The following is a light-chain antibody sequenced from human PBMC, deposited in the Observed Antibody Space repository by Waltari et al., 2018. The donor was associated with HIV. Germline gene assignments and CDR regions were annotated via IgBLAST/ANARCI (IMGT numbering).Light chain of an antibody. CDR3: AAWDDTLNGHVV. CDR2: TTD. V-gene: IGLV1-44*01. J-gene: IGLJ2*01. CDR1: RSNIGRNT. Sequence: QSVLTQPPSVSGTRGQRVTISCSGGRSNIGRNTVNWYQQVPGTAPKLLIHTTDQRPSGVTDRFSGSKSGTTATLTIRGLQPEDEADYYCAAWDDTLNGHVVFGGGTKLTVL.